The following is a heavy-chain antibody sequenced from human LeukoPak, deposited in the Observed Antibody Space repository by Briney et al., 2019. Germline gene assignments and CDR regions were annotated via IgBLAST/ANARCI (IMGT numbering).Heavy chain of an antibody. CDR3: ARHGVNRENDY. CDR2: IYYSGST. CDR1: GGSISSYY. Sequence: SETLSLTCTVSGGSISSYYWSWIRQPPGKGLEWIGYIYYSGSTNYNPSLKSRVTISVDTSKNQFSLKLSSVTAADTAVYYCARHGVNRENDYWGQGTLVTVSS. D-gene: IGHD3-3*01. V-gene: IGHV4-59*08. J-gene: IGHJ4*02.